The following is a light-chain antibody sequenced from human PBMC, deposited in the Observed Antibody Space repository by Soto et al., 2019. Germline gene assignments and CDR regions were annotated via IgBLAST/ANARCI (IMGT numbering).Light chain of an antibody. CDR3: QQANSVPLT. Sequence: EIQMTQSPASLSASIGDRVAITCRASQSIRSYLNWYQQKPGKVPKLLIYAASGLPSGVPSRFSGSGSGTDFTLTISSLQPEDFATYYCQQANSVPLTFGGGTKVDI. V-gene: IGKV1-39*01. CDR2: AAS. J-gene: IGKJ4*01. CDR1: QSIRSY.